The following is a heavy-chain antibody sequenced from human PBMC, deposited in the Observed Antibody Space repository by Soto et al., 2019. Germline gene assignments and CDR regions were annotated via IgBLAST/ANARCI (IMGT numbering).Heavy chain of an antibody. D-gene: IGHD4-17*01. V-gene: IGHV4-30-4*01. Sequence: SGTLSLTCTVSCGSIRSGNYSWGWFPQPPGKGLEWIGFISYSGTTHYSASLRSRVSISVDTSKNQFSLDLSSVTAADTAVYYCATMGTPVTGLYYFDYWGQGTLVTVSS. CDR1: CGSIRSGNYS. J-gene: IGHJ4*02. CDR2: ISYSGTT. CDR3: ATMGTPVTGLYYFDY.